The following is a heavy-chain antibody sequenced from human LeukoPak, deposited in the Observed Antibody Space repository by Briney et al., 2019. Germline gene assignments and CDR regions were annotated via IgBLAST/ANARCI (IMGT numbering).Heavy chain of an antibody. CDR1: GFTFYDYA. J-gene: IGHJ4*02. D-gene: IGHD7-27*01. CDR2: INWNGGTP. Sequence: GGSLRLSCAASGFTFYDYAMSWVRQTPGKGLEWVSGINWNGGTPGYADSVKGRLTISRDNAKNSLYLQMNSLRAEDTALYYCARVDAISHTNWGFGGHSNNFDYWGQGTLVTVSS. V-gene: IGHV3-20*04. CDR3: ARVDAISHTNWGFGGHSNNFDY.